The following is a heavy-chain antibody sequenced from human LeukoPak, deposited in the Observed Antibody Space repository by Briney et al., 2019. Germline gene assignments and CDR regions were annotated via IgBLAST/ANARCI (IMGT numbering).Heavy chain of an antibody. D-gene: IGHD2-21*02. CDR1: GFTFSSYA. CDR3: ARAANIVVVTAADY. J-gene: IGHJ4*02. CDR2: ISYDGSNK. Sequence: GGSLRLSCAASGFTFSSYAMRWVRQAPGKGLEWVAVISYDGSNKYYADSVKGRFTISRDNSKNTLYLQMNSLRAEDTAVYYCARAANIVVVTAADYWGQGTLVTVSS. V-gene: IGHV3-30*04.